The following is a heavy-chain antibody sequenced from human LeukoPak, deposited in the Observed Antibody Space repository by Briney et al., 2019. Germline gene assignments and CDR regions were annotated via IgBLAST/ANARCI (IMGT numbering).Heavy chain of an antibody. D-gene: IGHD3-10*01. V-gene: IGHV4-59*01. Sequence: SETLSLTCTVPGGSISSYYWSWIRQPPGKGLEWIGYIYYSGSTNYNPSLKSRVTISVDTSKNQFPLKLSSVTAADTAVYYCAGGELPGPFDYWGQGTLVTGSS. CDR1: GGSISSYY. CDR2: IYYSGST. CDR3: AGGELPGPFDY. J-gene: IGHJ4*02.